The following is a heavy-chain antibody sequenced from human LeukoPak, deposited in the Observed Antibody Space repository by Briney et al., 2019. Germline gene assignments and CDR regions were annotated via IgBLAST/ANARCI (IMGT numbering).Heavy chain of an antibody. J-gene: IGHJ4*02. CDR3: ARALPDSSGHYYGLDY. CDR2: INTDGSIT. V-gene: IGHV3-74*01. D-gene: IGHD3-22*01. CDR1: GFTFSDYW. Sequence: GGSLRLSCAASGFTFSDYWIHWVRQAPGKGLVWVSRINTDGSITNYADSVKGRFSISRDNAKNTLYLQMSSLRAEDTAVYYCARALPDSSGHYYGLDYWGQGTLVTVSS.